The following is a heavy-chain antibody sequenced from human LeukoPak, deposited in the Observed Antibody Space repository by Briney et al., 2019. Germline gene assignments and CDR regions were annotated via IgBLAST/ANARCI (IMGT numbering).Heavy chain of an antibody. CDR2: IDTGSHYI. D-gene: IGHD2-21*01. J-gene: IGHJ6*02. V-gene: IGHV3-21*01. CDR3: ARGGVAANYYYYYAMDV. Sequence: GGSLRLSCAASGFTLRTYTMNWVRQAPGKGLEWVSSIDTGSHYIYYADSVKGRFTISRDNVKNSLFLQMSSLRAEDTAVYYCARGGVAANYYYYYAMDVWGQGTTVTVSS. CDR1: GFTLRTYT.